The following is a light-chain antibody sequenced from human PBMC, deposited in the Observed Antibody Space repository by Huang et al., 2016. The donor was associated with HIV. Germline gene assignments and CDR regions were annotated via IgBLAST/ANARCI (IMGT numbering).Light chain of an antibody. CDR3: QQYFSALWT. J-gene: IGKJ1*01. Sequence: DIQMTQSPSSLSASVADRVTITCRASQGISNSLAWYQQKTGKPPRHLFSGASKWESGFPSRFSGSGSGTDYTLTISSLQPEDFATYYCQQYFSALWTFGQGTKV. CDR2: GAS. CDR1: QGISNS. V-gene: IGKV1-NL1*01.